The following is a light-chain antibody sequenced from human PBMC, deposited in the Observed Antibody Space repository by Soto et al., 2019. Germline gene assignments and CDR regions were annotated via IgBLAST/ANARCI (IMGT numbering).Light chain of an antibody. J-gene: IGLJ2*01. Sequence: QSVLTQPPSVSGAPGQRVSISCTGGSSNIRAGYDVQWYQQLPGTAPKLLMSDNNNRPSGVPDRFSGSKSGTSASLAITGLQAEDEADYYCQSYDSSLRALVFGGGTKLTVL. CDR2: DNN. CDR1: SSNIRAGYD. V-gene: IGLV1-40*01. CDR3: QSYDSSLRALV.